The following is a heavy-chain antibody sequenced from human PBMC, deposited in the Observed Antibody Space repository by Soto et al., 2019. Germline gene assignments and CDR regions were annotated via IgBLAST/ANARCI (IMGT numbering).Heavy chain of an antibody. CDR1: GYTFTSYG. J-gene: IGHJ4*02. CDR2: ISAYNGNT. CDR3: ARDPNPPTYYYDSSGYYYFDY. V-gene: IGHV1-18*01. D-gene: IGHD3-22*01. Sequence: ASVKVSCKASGYTFTSYGISWGRQAPGQGLEWMGWISAYNGNTNYAQKLQGRVTMTTDTSTSTAYMELRSLRSDDTAVYYCARDPNPPTYYYDSSGYYYFDYWGQGTLVTVSS.